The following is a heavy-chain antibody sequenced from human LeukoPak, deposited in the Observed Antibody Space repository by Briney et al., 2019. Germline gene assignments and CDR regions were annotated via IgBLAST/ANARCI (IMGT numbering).Heavy chain of an antibody. V-gene: IGHV3-30-3*01. D-gene: IGHD3-10*01. CDR2: VSSDGANN. CDR1: GFTFSSYS. CDR3: ARVRTREGPLDF. Sequence: GGSLRPSCAASGFTFSSYSMHWVRQAPGKGLEWVAVVSSDGANNYYIDSVKGRLIISRDDSKNTLYLQMNSLRPDDTALYLCARVRTREGPLDFWGRGTLVTVSS. J-gene: IGHJ4*02.